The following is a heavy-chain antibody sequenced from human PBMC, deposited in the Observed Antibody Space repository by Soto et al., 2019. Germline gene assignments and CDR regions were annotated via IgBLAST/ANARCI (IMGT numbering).Heavy chain of an antibody. Sequence: QVQLQQWGAGLLKPSETLSLTCAVYGGSFSGYYWSWIRQPPGKGLEWIGEINHSGSTNYNPSLKSRVTISVDTSKNQFSLKLSSVTAADTAVYYRARGRRYCSSTSCTYYYYGMDVWGQGTTVTVSS. J-gene: IGHJ6*02. D-gene: IGHD2-2*01. CDR2: INHSGST. CDR1: GGSFSGYY. V-gene: IGHV4-34*01. CDR3: ARGRRYCSSTSCTYYYYGMDV.